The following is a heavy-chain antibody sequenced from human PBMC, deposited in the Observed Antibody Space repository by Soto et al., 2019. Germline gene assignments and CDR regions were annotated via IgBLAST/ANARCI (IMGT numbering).Heavy chain of an antibody. Sequence: ASVKASCKASGDTFTSYDINCVRQATGQGLEWMGWMNPNSGNTGYAQKFQGRVTMTRNTSISTAYMELSSLRSEDTAVYYCAKLFGFYVFGSVYSYYYMDVWGKGTAVTVS. CDR1: GDTFTSYD. CDR2: MNPNSGNT. D-gene: IGHD3-3*01. J-gene: IGHJ6*03. V-gene: IGHV1-8*01. CDR3: AKLFGFYVFGSVYSYYYMDV.